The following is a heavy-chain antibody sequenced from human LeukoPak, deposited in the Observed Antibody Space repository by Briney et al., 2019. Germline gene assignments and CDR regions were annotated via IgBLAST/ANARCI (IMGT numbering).Heavy chain of an antibody. D-gene: IGHD3-22*01. J-gene: IGHJ4*02. CDR3: ARLLYYYDSSGYLRMYYFDY. CDR1: GGSISSSSYY. CDR2: IYYSGST. V-gene: IGHV4-39*01. Sequence: SETLSLTCTVSGGSISSSSYYWGWIRQPPGKGLEWIGSIYYSGSTYYNPSLKSRVTISVDTSKNQFSLKLSSVTAADTAVYYCARLLYYYDSSGYLRMYYFDYWGQGTLVTVSS.